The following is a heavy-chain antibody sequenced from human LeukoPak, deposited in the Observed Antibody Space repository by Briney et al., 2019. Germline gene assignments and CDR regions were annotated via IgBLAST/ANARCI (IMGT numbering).Heavy chain of an antibody. CDR2: IYSGGST. D-gene: IGHD3-10*02. CDR3: AELGITMIGGV. J-gene: IGHJ6*04. V-gene: IGHV3-66*01. CDR1: EFSFGSNY. Sequence: PGGSLRLSCAASEFSFGSNYMTWVRQAPGKGLEWVSLIYSGGSTYYADSVKGRFTNSRDNAKNSLYLQMNSLRAEDTAVYYCAELGITMIGGVWGKGTTVTISS.